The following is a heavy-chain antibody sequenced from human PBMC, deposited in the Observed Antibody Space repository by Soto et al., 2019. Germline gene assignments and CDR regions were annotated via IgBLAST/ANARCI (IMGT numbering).Heavy chain of an antibody. J-gene: IGHJ6*02. CDR1: GFTFSSYG. CDR3: AKDICSSTSCQGLYYYYYGMDV. V-gene: IGHV3-30*18. D-gene: IGHD2-2*01. Sequence: VGSLRLSCAASGFTFSSYGMHWVRQAPGKGLEWVAVISYDGSNKYYADSVKGRFTISRDNSKNTLYLQMNSLRGEDTAVYYCAKDICSSTSCQGLYYYYYGMDVWGQGTTVTVSS. CDR2: ISYDGSNK.